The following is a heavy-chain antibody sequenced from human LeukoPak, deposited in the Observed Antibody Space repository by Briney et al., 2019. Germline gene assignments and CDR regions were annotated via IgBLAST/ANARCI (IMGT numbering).Heavy chain of an antibody. V-gene: IGHV1-69*13. J-gene: IGHJ4*02. D-gene: IGHD6-13*01. CDR1: GGTFSSYA. CDR2: IISIFGTA. Sequence: ASVKVSCKASGGTFSSYAISWVRQAPGQGLEWMGGIISIFGTANYAQKFQGRVTITADESTSTAYMELSSLRSEDTAVYYCARGASSNWSHFDYWGQGTLVIVSS. CDR3: ARGASSNWSHFDY.